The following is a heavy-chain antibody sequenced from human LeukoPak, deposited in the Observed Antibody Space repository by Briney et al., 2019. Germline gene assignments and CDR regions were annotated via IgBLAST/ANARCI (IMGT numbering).Heavy chain of an antibody. J-gene: IGHJ4*02. CDR1: GFTFSSYW. CDR3: ARVMSSGSPLDY. D-gene: IGHD3-10*01. V-gene: IGHV3-7*05. CDR2: INQDGSEK. Sequence: GGSLRLSCAASGFTFSSYWFSWVRQAPGKGLEWVATINQDGSEKYYVDSVKGRFTISRDNAKNSLYLQLNSLTAEDTAVYYCARVMSSGSPLDYWGQGTLVTVSS.